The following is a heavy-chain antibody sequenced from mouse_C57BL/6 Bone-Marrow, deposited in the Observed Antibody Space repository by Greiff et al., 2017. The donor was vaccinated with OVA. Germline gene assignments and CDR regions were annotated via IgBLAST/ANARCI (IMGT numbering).Heavy chain of an antibody. D-gene: IGHD2-12*01. CDR2: TFYSGIT. V-gene: IGHV3-3*01. CDR1: GFSINSDCY. Sequence: EVQLVESGPSLVRPSQTLSLTCTVTGFSINSDCYWIWIRQFPGNKLEYIGYTFYSGITYYNPSLESRTYITRDTSKNQFSLKLSSVTPEDTATYYCARSLRPWYFDVWGTGTTVTVSS. J-gene: IGHJ1*03. CDR3: ARSLRPWYFDV.